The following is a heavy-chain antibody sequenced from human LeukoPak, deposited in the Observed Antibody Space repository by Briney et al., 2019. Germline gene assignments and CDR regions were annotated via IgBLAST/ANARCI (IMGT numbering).Heavy chain of an antibody. V-gene: IGHV4-34*01. D-gene: IGHD3-10*01. J-gene: IGHJ4*02. Sequence: SETLSLTCAVYGGSFSGYYWSWIRQPPGKGLEWIGEINHSGSTKYNPSLKSRVTISVDTSKNQFSLKLSSVTAADTAVYYCARAYGSGSYRIKGYFDYWGQGTLVTVSS. CDR3: ARAYGSGSYRIKGYFDY. CDR2: INHSGST. CDR1: GGSFSGYY.